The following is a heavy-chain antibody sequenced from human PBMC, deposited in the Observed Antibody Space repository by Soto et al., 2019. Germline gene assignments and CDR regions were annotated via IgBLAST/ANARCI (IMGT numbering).Heavy chain of an antibody. V-gene: IGHV3-30*18. CDR1: GFTFSSYG. J-gene: IGHJ4*02. CDR3: AKESNYYDSSGYDY. D-gene: IGHD3-22*01. CDR2: ISYDGSNK. Sequence: GGSLRLSCAASGFTFSSYGMHWVRQAPGKGLEWVAVISYDGSNKYYADSVKGRFTISRDNSKSTLYLQMNSLRAEDTAVYYCAKESNYYDSSGYDYWGQGTLVTVSS.